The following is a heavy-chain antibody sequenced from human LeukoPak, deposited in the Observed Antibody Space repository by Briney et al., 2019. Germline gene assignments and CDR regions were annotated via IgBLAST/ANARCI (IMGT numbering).Heavy chain of an antibody. Sequence: GGSLRLSCAASGFTFSNYWMNWVRQTPGKGPEWVATIKPDGSAQYYVDSVKGRFTISRDNAKNSLFLQINSLRAEDTAVYYCANGGTYSSGPWGQGTLVTVSP. CDR2: IKPDGSAQ. J-gene: IGHJ5*02. D-gene: IGHD3-22*01. V-gene: IGHV3-7*01. CDR3: ANGGTYSSGP. CDR1: GFTFSNYW.